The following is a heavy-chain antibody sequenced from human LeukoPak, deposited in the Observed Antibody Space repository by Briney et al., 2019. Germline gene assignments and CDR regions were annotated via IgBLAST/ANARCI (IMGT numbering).Heavy chain of an antibody. J-gene: IGHJ6*03. V-gene: IGHV3-11*01. Sequence: GGSLRLSCAASGFTFSDYNMRRIGQAPGKGLEWVSSISRSGSTKYYADSVKGRFTISRDNAKNSLFLQMNSLRAEDTAVYYCARVLRYCSGGNCYSGGLGYMDVWGKGTTVTISS. CDR3: ARVLRYCSGGNCYSGGLGYMDV. CDR1: GFTFSDYN. D-gene: IGHD2-15*01. CDR2: ISRSGSTK.